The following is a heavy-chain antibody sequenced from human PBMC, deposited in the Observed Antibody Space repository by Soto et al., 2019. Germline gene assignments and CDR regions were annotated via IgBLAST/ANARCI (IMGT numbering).Heavy chain of an antibody. CDR2: LSGSGDST. CDR1: GFTFSNYA. D-gene: IGHD6-13*01. V-gene: IGHV3-23*01. Sequence: GGSLRLSCAASGFTFSNYAMSWVRQAPGKGLDWVSTLSGSGDSTYYADSVKGRFTISRDNSKNTLYLHMNNLRAEDTAVYFCAKGNGVEAAWFDDWGQGTLVTSPQ. CDR3: AKGNGVEAAWFDD. J-gene: IGHJ4*02.